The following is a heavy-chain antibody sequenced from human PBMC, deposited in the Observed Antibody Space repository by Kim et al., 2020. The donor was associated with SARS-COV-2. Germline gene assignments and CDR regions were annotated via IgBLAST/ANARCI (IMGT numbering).Heavy chain of an antibody. Sequence: GGSLRLSCAASGFTFSTYWMYWVRQAPGKGLVWVSRINSDGSSTNYADSVKGRFTISRDNAKNTLYLQMNSLRAEDTAVYYCARPSSTSCRCYYMEVWGKGTTVTVSS. CDR1: GFTFSTYW. CDR3: ARPSSTSCRCYYMEV. V-gene: IGHV3-74*01. D-gene: IGHD2-2*01. CDR2: INSDGSST. J-gene: IGHJ6*03.